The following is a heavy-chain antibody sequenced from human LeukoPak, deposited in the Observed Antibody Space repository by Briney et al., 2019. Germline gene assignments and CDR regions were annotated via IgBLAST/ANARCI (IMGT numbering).Heavy chain of an antibody. Sequence: GESLKISCRVFGDNLASYWIGWVRQMSGKGLEWMGIIYPGDPDTRYSPSFQGQVTISADKSISTAYLQWSSLKASDTAMYYCVRRVGNSKYDYWGQGTLVTVSS. CDR1: GDNLASYW. CDR3: VRRVGNSKYDY. J-gene: IGHJ4*02. V-gene: IGHV5-51*01. D-gene: IGHD4-11*01. CDR2: IYPGDPDT.